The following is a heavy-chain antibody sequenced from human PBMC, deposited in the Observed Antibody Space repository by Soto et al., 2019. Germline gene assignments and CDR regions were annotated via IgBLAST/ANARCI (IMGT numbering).Heavy chain of an antibody. CDR1: GYTFTNYY. V-gene: IGHV1-46*03. CDR2: INPSGGST. D-gene: IGHD3-10*01. CDR3: ARVWFGEYEAAFDI. J-gene: IGHJ3*02. Sequence: ASVKVSCKASGYTFTNYYIHWVRQAPGQGLELMGVINPSGGSTSYAQKFQGRVAMTRDTSTSTVYMELSSLRSEDTAVYYFARVWFGEYEAAFDIWGQGTMVPVSS.